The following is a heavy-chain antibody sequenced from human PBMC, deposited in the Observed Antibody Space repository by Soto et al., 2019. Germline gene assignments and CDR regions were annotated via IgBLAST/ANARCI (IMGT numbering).Heavy chain of an antibody. J-gene: IGHJ5*01. CDR1: GGSIRSEDYY. CDR2: ISYSGST. D-gene: IGHD1-26*01. Sequence: QVQLQESGPGLVKPSQTLSLTCTVSGGSIRSEDYYWSWIRQPPGKGLEWIGYISYSGSTAYKSSLRNRVIVSVDTCRNQVSLKMNSATAADADLYSGARGRMVGSTKVESWGYRTVVTVSS. CDR3: ARGRMVGSTKVES. V-gene: IGHV4-30-4*01.